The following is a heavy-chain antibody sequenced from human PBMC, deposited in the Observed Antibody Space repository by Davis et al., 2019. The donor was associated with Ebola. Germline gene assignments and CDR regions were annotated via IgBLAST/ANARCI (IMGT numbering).Heavy chain of an antibody. CDR3: TRGRYGSGSYPFYFDY. CDR2: ISSSSSTI. Sequence: GESLKISCAASGFTFSSYSMNWVRQAPGKGLEWFSYISSSSSTIYYADSVKDRFTISRDNAKNSLYLQMNSLRDGDTAVYYCTRGRYGSGSYPFYFDYWGQGALVTVSS. CDR1: GFTFSSYS. J-gene: IGHJ4*02. V-gene: IGHV3-48*02. D-gene: IGHD3-10*01.